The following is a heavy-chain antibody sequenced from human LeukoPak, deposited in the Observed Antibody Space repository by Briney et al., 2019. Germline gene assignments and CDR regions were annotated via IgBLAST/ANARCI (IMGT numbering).Heavy chain of an antibody. CDR1: GFTFSSYA. Sequence: GGSLRLSCAASGFTFSSYAMSWVRQAPGEGLEWVSAISGSGGSTYYADSVKGRFPISRDNSKNTLYLQMNSLRAEDTAVYYCAKSPRFGDSYYFDYWGQGTLVTVSS. D-gene: IGHD3-10*01. J-gene: IGHJ4*02. V-gene: IGHV3-23*01. CDR3: AKSPRFGDSYYFDY. CDR2: ISGSGGST.